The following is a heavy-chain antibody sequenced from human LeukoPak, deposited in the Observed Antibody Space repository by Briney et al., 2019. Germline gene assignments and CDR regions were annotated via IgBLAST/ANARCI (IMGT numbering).Heavy chain of an antibody. V-gene: IGHV1-46*01. CDR3: ARGGSVRIVVVTCFDY. J-gene: IGHJ4*02. Sequence: ASVKVSCKASGCTFTSYYMHWVRQAPGQGLEWMGIINPSGGSTSYAQKFQGRVTMTRDTSTSTVYMELSSLRSEDTAVYYCARGGSVRIVVVTCFDYWGQGTLVTVSS. D-gene: IGHD3-22*01. CDR1: GCTFTSYY. CDR2: INPSGGST.